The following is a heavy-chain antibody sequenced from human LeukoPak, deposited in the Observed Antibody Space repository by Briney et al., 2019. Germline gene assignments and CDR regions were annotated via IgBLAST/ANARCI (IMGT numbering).Heavy chain of an antibody. J-gene: IGHJ4*02. Sequence: GGSLRLSCAASGLTFSNYAMSWVRQAPGKGLEWVSAISGSGASTYYADSVKGRFTISRDNSKNTLYLQINSLRAEDTAVYYCAKLDGYFDYWGQGTLVTVPS. CDR3: AKLDGYFDY. V-gene: IGHV3-23*01. CDR1: GLTFSNYA. D-gene: IGHD5-24*01. CDR2: ISGSGAST.